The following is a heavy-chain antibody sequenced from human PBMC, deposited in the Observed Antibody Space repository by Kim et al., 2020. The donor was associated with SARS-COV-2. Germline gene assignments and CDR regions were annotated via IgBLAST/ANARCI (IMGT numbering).Heavy chain of an antibody. D-gene: IGHD3-10*01. CDR2: IWYDGSNK. Sequence: GGSLRLSCAASGFTFSSYGMHWVRQAPGKGLEWVAVIWYDGSNKYYADSVKGRFTISRDNSKNTLYLQMNSLRAEDTAVYYCAKAFYGSGSYLFGYWGQGTRVTVSS. V-gene: IGHV3-33*06. CDR3: AKAFYGSGSYLFGY. J-gene: IGHJ4*02. CDR1: GFTFSSYG.